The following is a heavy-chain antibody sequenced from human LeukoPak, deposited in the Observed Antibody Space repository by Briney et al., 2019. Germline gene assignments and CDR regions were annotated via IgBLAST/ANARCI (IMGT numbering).Heavy chain of an antibody. D-gene: IGHD3-10*01. V-gene: IGHV3-21*01. CDR1: GFTLSSYI. CDR2: ISSSSSYI. CDR3: ARDIRGSARPFDY. J-gene: IGHJ4*02. Sequence: PGGSLRLSCAASGFTLSSYIMDLVPQAPRKGLEGVSSISSSSSYIYYADSVKGRFTISRDNAKNSLYLQMNSLRAEDTAVYYCARDIRGSARPFDYWGQGTLVTVSS.